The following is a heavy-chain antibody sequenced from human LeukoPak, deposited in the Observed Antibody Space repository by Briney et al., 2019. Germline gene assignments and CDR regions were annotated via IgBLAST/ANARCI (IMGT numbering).Heavy chain of an antibody. J-gene: IGHJ4*02. CDR2: IKQDGSEK. V-gene: IGHV3-7*05. CDR1: GFTFSSYW. Sequence: GGSLRLSCAASGFTFSSYWMSWVRQAPGKGLGWVANIKQDGSEKYYVDSVKGRFTISRDNAKNSLYLQMNSLRAEDTAVYYCARGPPCREYCSLEFYFDYWGQGTLVTVSS. D-gene: IGHD2/OR15-2a*01. CDR3: ARGPPCREYCSLEFYFDY.